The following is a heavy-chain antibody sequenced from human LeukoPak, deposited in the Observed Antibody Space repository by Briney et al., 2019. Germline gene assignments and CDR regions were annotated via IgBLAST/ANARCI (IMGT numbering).Heavy chain of an antibody. D-gene: IGHD1-26*01. CDR1: GFTFSSYE. J-gene: IGHJ4*02. Sequence: GGSLRLSCAASGFTFSSYEMNWVRQAPGKGLEWVSYISSSGSTIYYADSVKGRFTISRDDAKNSLYLQMNSLGAEDTAVYYCAREGNGIVGERALDYWGQGTLVTVSS. V-gene: IGHV3-48*03. CDR3: AREGNGIVGERALDY. CDR2: ISSSGSTI.